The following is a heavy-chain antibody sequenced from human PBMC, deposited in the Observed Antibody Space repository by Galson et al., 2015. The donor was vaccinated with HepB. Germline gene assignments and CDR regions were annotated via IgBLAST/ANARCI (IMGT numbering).Heavy chain of an antibody. Sequence: SETLSLTCGVYGGSLSCYSWNWVRQSPGKGLEWIGEINYSGAPKYNPSLKSRVTMSVDPSKNQFSLKLSSVTAADTALYFCARAQGGVSMIAVVVTSAYYYMDVWSKGATVTVSS. D-gene: IGHD3-22*01. CDR2: INYSGAP. J-gene: IGHJ6*03. CDR3: ARAQGGVSMIAVVVTSAYYYMDV. CDR1: GGSLSCYS. V-gene: IGHV4-34*01.